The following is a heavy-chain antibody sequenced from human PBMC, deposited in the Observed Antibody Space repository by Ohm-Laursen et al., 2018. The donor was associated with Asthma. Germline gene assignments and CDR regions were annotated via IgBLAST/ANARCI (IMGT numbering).Heavy chain of an antibody. CDR3: TRALRGYSYGPIDY. V-gene: IGHV3-49*03. J-gene: IGHJ4*02. CDR2: IRSKAYGGTT. Sequence: SLRLSCSASGFTFGDYAMSWFRQAPGKGLEWVGFIRSKAYGGTTEYAASVKGRFTISRDDSKSIAYLQMNSLKTEDTAVYYCTRALRGYSYGPIDYWGQGTLVTVSS. CDR1: GFTFGDYA. D-gene: IGHD5-18*01.